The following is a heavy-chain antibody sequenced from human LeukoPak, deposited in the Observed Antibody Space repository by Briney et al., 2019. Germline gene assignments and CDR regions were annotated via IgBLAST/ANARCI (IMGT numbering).Heavy chain of an antibody. CDR2: INPNSGGT. CDR3: ARVRSSSLFDY. J-gene: IGHJ4*02. Sequence: ASVKVSCKTSGYTFTGYYIYWVRQAPGQGLEWMGWINPNSGGTNYAQKFQGRVTMTRDTSISTAYMELSRLRSDDTAVYYCARVRSSSLFDYWGQGTLVTVSS. CDR1: GYTFTGYY. D-gene: IGHD6-13*01. V-gene: IGHV1-2*02.